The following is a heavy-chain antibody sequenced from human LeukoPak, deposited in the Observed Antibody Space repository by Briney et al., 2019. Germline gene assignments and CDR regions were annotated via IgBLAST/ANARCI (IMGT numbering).Heavy chain of an antibody. CDR3: ARVAAELYYFDY. J-gene: IGHJ4*02. V-gene: IGHV3-23*01. CDR2: ISGSGGST. D-gene: IGHD6-13*01. Sequence: GGSLRLSCAASGFTFSSYAMTWVRQAPGKGLEWVSTISGSGGSTFYADSVKGRFTISRDNSKNTLYLQMNSLRAEDTAVYYCARVAAELYYFDYWGQGTLVTVSS. CDR1: GFTFSSYA.